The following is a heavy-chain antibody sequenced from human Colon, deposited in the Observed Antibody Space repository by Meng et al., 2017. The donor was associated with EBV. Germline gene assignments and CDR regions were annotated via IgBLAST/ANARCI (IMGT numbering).Heavy chain of an antibody. V-gene: IGHV1-18*01. CDR3: ARVEVGITSGDY. CDR1: GYTFTNYG. Sequence: QDQLVQSGGEGKKPGASVKVSCKASGYTFTNYGITWVRQAPGQGLEWMGWINAYNGDTNYAQTLQGRVTMTTDTSTSTAYMELRSLRSDDTAVYYCARVEVGITSGDYWGQGTLVTVSS. J-gene: IGHJ4*02. CDR2: INAYNGDT. D-gene: IGHD1-26*01.